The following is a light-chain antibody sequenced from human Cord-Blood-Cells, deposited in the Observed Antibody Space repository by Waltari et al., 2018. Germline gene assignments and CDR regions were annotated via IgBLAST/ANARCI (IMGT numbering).Light chain of an antibody. J-gene: IGLJ3*02. CDR2: YDS. V-gene: IGLV3-21*04. CDR1: NIGSKS. Sequence: SYVLTQPPSVSVAPGKTARITCGGNNIGSKSVHWYQQKPGQAPVLVIYYDSDRPSGIPERFSGSNSGNTATRNVSRVEAGDEADYYCQVWDSSSDHRVFGGGTKLTVL. CDR3: QVWDSSSDHRV.